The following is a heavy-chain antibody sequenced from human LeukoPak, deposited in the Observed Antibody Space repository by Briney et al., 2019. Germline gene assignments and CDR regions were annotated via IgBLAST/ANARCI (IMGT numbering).Heavy chain of an antibody. D-gene: IGHD6-19*01. CDR2: IRYDGTNK. J-gene: IGHJ4*02. Sequence: GGSLRLSCEVSGIIFSGYGIHWVRQAPGKGLEWVAFIRYDGTNKYYADSVKGRFTISRDNSNNTLYLQMNSLRVEDTAVYYCAKVGSGWYGVDYWGQGTLVTVSS. CDR1: GIIFSGYG. V-gene: IGHV3-30*02. CDR3: AKVGSGWYGVDY.